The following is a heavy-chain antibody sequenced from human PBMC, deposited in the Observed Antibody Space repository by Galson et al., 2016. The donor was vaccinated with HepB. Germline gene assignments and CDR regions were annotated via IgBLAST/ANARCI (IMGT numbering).Heavy chain of an antibody. J-gene: IGHJ4*02. CDR3: VPHLTETSDYFHF. D-gene: IGHD1-20*01. Sequence: SVKVSCKASGSTLTSYDIDWVRQATGQGLEWMGWMNPNSGNTGYAQKFQGRVTMNRDNSINTAYMELGGLRSEDTAVYYCVPHLTETSDYFHFWGQGTLVTVSS. CDR1: GSTLTSYD. CDR2: MNPNSGNT. V-gene: IGHV1-8*01.